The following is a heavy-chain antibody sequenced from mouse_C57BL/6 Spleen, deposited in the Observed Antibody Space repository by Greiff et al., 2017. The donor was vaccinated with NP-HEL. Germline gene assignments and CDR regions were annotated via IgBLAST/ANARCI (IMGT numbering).Heavy chain of an antibody. D-gene: IGHD1-1*01. V-gene: IGHV1-81*01. J-gene: IGHJ2*01. Sequence: QVQLQQSGAELARPGASVKLSCKASGYTFTSYGISWVKQRTGQGLEWIGEIYPRSGNTYYNEKFKGKATLTADKSSSTAYMELRSLTSEDSAVYFCARGTTVVATNYFDYWGQGTTLTVSS. CDR3: ARGTTVVATNYFDY. CDR1: GYTFTSYG. CDR2: IYPRSGNT.